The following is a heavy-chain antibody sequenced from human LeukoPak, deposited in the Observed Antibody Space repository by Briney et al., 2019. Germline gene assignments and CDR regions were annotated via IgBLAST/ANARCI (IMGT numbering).Heavy chain of an antibody. CDR1: GYTFTSYG. V-gene: IGHV1-18*04. CDR3: ARDRAQWVPNWFDP. J-gene: IGHJ5*02. D-gene: IGHD6-19*01. CDR2: ISAYSGNT. Sequence: GASVKVSCKASGYTFTSYGISWVRQAPGQGLEWMGWISAYSGNTNYAQKLQGRVTMTTDTSTSTAYMELRSLRSDDTAVYYCARDRAQWVPNWFDPWGQGTLVTVSS.